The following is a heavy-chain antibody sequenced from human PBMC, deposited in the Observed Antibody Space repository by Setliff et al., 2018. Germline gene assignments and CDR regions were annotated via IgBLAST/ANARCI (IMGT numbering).Heavy chain of an antibody. Sequence: GESLKISCKASGYSFTDYWIAWVHQMPGKGLEWMGIIYPSNSNIKYSPSFEAQITFSVDKSITTAYLQWSSLKASDTAIYYCARHRVGNSGYAIPILDFWGQGALVTVSS. CDR3: ARHRVGNSGYAIPILDF. CDR1: GYSFTDYW. D-gene: IGHD5-12*01. J-gene: IGHJ4*02. V-gene: IGHV5-51*07. CDR2: IYPSNSNI.